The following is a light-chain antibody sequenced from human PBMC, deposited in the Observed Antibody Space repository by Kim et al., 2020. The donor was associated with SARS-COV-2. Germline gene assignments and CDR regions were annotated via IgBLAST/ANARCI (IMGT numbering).Light chain of an antibody. CDR2: GAS. J-gene: IGKJ3*01. Sequence: PGERATLSCRASKGVSSSDLSWYQQKPGQAPRLLSYGASTRATGIPARCSGSGSGTDFTLTISSLQPEDFAVYYCQQDYNLPPFGPGTKVDIK. CDR1: KGVSSSD. V-gene: IGKV3D-7*01. CDR3: QQDYNLPP.